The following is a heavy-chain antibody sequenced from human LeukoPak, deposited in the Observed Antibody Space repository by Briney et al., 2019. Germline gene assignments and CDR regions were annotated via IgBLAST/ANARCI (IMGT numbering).Heavy chain of an antibody. V-gene: IGHV4-34*01. J-gene: IGHJ4*02. CDR2: INHSGST. CDR3: ARDADGYNYLDY. D-gene: IGHD5-24*01. CDR1: GGSFSGYY. Sequence: SETLSLTCAVYGGSFSGYYWSWIRQPPGKGLEWIGEINHSGSTNYNPSLKSRVTISVDTSKNQFSLKLSSVTAADTAVYYCARDADGYNYLDYWGQGTLVTVSS.